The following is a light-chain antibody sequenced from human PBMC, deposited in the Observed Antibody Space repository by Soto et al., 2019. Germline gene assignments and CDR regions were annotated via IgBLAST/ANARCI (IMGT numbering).Light chain of an antibody. J-gene: IGLJ2*01. CDR3: SSYTSSSTLL. Sequence: QSALTQPASVSGSPGQSITISCTGTSSDVGGYNYVSWYQQHPGKAPKLMIYAVSNRPSGVSNRFSGSKSGNTASLTISGLQAEAEADYYCSSYTSSSTLLFGGGTKLTV. V-gene: IGLV2-14*01. CDR2: AVS. CDR1: SSDVGGYNY.